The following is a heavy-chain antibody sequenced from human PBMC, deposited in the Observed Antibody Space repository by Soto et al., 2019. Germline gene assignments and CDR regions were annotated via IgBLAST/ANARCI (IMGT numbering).Heavy chain of an antibody. Sequence: EVQLVESGGGLVQPGGSLTLSCAASGFTFRSYEMHWVRQPPGKGLKLISYISADGSGTYYADSVRVRFTISRDNARNSLSLQMNSLRADDTAIYYCVRDLHEPLPADVLRVTKWGQGTQVTVSS. D-gene: IGHD3-3*01. CDR3: VRDLHEPLPADVLRVTK. CDR2: ISADGSGT. CDR1: GFTFRSYE. V-gene: IGHV3-48*03. J-gene: IGHJ4*02.